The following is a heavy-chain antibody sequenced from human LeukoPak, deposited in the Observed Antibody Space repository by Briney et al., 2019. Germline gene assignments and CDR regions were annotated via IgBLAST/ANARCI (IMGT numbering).Heavy chain of an antibody. CDR3: ARDGYFDH. V-gene: IGHV1-18*01. CDR1: GYTFTSYG. Sequence: ASVKVSCKASGYTFTSYGIAWVRQAPGQGIEWMGWISAHNGNTKYAQKLQGRVSMTTERATSTAYMELRSLASGDTAVYYCARDGYFDHWGQGTLVTVSS. CDR2: ISAHNGNT. J-gene: IGHJ4*02.